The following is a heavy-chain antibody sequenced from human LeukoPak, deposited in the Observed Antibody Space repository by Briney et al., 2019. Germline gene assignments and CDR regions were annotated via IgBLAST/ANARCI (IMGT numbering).Heavy chain of an antibody. D-gene: IGHD3-22*01. CDR2: FNPSGNVA. J-gene: IGHJ4*02. Sequence: ASVKVSCKASGYTSSYFYIHWVRPAPGQGLEWMGIFNPSGNVATYAHEFQGRVTMATDTSTSTFYMDLSSLRSEDTAVYYCASRHSDAYYYQFDYWGQGTLVTVSS. CDR1: GYTSSYFY. V-gene: IGHV1-46*01. CDR3: ASRHSDAYYYQFDY.